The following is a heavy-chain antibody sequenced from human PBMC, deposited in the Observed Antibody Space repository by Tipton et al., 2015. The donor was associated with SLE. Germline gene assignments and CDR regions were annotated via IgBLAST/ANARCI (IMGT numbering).Heavy chain of an antibody. J-gene: IGHJ4*02. V-gene: IGHV4-59*12. CDR2: IYYSGST. D-gene: IGHD6-13*01. Sequence: TLSLTCTVSGGSISSYYWSWIRQPPGKGLEWIGYIYYSGSTNYNPSLKSRVTISVDTSKNQFSLKLSSVTAADTAVYYCAREGAAAGHFDYWGQGTLVTVSS. CDR3: AREGAAAGHFDY. CDR1: GGSISSYY.